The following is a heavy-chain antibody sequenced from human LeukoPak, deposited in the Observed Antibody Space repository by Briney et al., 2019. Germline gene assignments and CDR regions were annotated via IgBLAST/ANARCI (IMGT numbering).Heavy chain of an antibody. CDR3: AHRYYYDSSGYLFDY. CDR1: GGSIRSHYW. V-gene: IGHV2-5*02. D-gene: IGHD3-22*01. CDR2: IYWDDDK. Sequence: TLSLTCTISGGSIRSHYWSWIRQPPGKALEWLALIYWDDDKRYSPSLKSRLTITKDTSKNQVVLTMTNMDPVDTATYYCAHRYYYDSSGYLFDYWGQGTLVTVSS. J-gene: IGHJ4*02.